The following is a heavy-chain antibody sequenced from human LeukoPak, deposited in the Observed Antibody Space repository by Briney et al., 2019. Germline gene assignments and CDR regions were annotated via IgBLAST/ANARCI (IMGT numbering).Heavy chain of an antibody. D-gene: IGHD3-22*01. J-gene: IGHJ4*02. CDR2: ISSSGSTI. CDR3: ARDGTYYYDSSGYPY. CDR1: GFTFSSYE. V-gene: IGHV3-48*03. Sequence: GGSLRLSCAASGFTFSSYEMNWVRQAPGKGLEGVSYISSSGSTIYYADSVKGRFTISRDNAKNSLYLQMNSLRAEDTAVYYCARDGTYYYDSSGYPYWGQGTLVTVSS.